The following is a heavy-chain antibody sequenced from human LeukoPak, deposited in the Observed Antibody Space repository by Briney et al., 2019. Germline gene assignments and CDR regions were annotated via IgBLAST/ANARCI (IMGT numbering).Heavy chain of an antibody. CDR3: ARNYCSGGSCNYYYGMDV. D-gene: IGHD2-15*01. CDR1: GDSISSYY. Sequence: SETLSLTCTVSGDSISSYYWSWIRQPAGKGLEWIGRIYTSGSTNYNPSLKSRVTMSVDTSKNQFSLKLSSVTAADTAVYYCARNYCSGGSCNYYYGMDVWGQGTTVTVSS. CDR2: IYTSGST. J-gene: IGHJ6*02. V-gene: IGHV4-4*07.